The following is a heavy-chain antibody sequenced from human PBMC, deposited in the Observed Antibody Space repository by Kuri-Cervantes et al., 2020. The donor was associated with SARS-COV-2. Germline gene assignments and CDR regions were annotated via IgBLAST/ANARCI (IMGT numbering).Heavy chain of an antibody. CDR3: ARDSQYYDFWSGYYPPYYYYGMDV. CDR2: ISSSGSTI. Sequence: GESLKISCAASGFAFSDYYMSWIRQAPGKGLEWVSYISSSGSTIYYADSVKGRFTISRDNAKNSLYLQMNSLRAEDTAVYYCARDSQYYDFWSGYYPPYYYYGMDVWGQGTTVTISS. CDR1: GFAFSDYY. V-gene: IGHV3-11*04. D-gene: IGHD3-3*01. J-gene: IGHJ6*02.